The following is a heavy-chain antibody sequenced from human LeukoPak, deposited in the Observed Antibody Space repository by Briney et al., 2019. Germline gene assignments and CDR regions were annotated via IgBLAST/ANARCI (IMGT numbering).Heavy chain of an antibody. Sequence: SETLSLTCTVSGSSINSFYWNWFRQTPGKGLERIGYIYHSGSTNYNPSLKSRLTMSLDASKKQISLSLSSVTAADTAVYFCARGHNWNDGQDYWGQGILVIVSS. D-gene: IGHD1-20*01. V-gene: IGHV4-59*13. CDR3: ARGHNWNDGQDY. CDR1: GSSINSFY. CDR2: IYHSGST. J-gene: IGHJ4*02.